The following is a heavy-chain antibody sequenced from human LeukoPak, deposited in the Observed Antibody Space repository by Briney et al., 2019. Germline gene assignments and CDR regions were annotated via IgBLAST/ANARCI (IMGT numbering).Heavy chain of an antibody. CDR2: ISGRSSHV. V-gene: IGHV3-21*01. Sequence: GGSLSLSCSASGFSFSDYDMNWFRQAPGKGLEWISSISGRSSHVYYGDSVKGRFSISRDNAMYSVFLQMNSLGVDDTAVYYCGRAFPPLRTASAGDLWGQGTLVTVSS. J-gene: IGHJ4*02. D-gene: IGHD3-16*01. CDR3: GRAFPPLRTASAGDL. CDR1: GFSFSDYD.